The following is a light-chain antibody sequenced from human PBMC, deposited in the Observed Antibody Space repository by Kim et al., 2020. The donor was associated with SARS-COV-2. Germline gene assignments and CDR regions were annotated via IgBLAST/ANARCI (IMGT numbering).Light chain of an antibody. CDR3: LLYYGGAQV. J-gene: IGLJ2*01. CDR1: TGAVTSGNY. CDR2: TTV. Sequence: PGATVTLPCASSTGAVTSGNYPNWFQQKPGQAPRALIYTTVNKHSWTPARFSGSLLGGKTALTLSGVQPEDEADYYCLLYYGGAQVFGGGTQLTVL. V-gene: IGLV7-43*01.